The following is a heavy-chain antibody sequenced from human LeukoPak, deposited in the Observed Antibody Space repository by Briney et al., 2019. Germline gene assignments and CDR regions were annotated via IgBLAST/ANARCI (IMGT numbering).Heavy chain of an antibody. CDR3: ARDPPLITAAGSRYFQH. Sequence: PGGSLRLSCAASGFTFSSYWMSWVRQAPGKGLEWVANIKQDGSEKYYVDSVKGRFTISRDNAKNSLYLQMNSLRAEDTAMYYCARDPPLITAAGSRYFQHWGQGTLVTVSS. CDR1: GFTFSSYW. J-gene: IGHJ1*01. D-gene: IGHD6-13*01. CDR2: IKQDGSEK. V-gene: IGHV3-7*01.